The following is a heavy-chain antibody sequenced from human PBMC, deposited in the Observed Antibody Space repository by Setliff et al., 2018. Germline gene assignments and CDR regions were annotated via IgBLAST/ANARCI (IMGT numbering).Heavy chain of an antibody. V-gene: IGHV4-4*02. CDR3: ARDGYSYGYIWYFDL. CDR1: GGSISSSNW. CDR2: IYHSGST. Sequence: SETLSLTCAVSGGSISSSNWWSWVRQPPGKGLEWIGEIYHSGSTNYNPSLKSRVTISVDTSKNQFSLKLSSVTAADTAVYYCARDGYSYGYIWYFDLWGRGTLVTVSS. J-gene: IGHJ2*01. D-gene: IGHD5-18*01.